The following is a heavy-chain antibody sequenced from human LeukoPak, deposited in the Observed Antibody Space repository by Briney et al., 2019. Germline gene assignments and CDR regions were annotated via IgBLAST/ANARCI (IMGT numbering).Heavy chain of an antibody. CDR3: ARRCSSRSWPFDY. V-gene: IGHV5-10-1*01. CDR2: IDPSDSYT. CDR1: GYSFTSYW. J-gene: IGHJ4*02. D-gene: IGHD2-2*01. Sequence: AGESLKISCEGSGYSFTSYWISWVRQMPGKGLEWMGRIDPSDSYTNYSPSFQGHVTISADKSISTAYLQWSSLKASDTAMYYCARRCSSRSWPFDYWGQGTLVTVSS.